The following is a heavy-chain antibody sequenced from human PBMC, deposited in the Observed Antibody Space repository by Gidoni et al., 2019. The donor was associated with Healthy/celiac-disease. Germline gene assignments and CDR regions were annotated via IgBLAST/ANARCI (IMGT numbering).Heavy chain of an antibody. D-gene: IGHD4-4*01. J-gene: IGHJ3*02. CDR3: ARDRTHSNQQDDAFDI. CDR1: GFTFSDYY. Sequence: QVQLVESGGGLVKPGGSLRLSCAASGFTFSDYYMSWIRQAPGKGLEWVSYISSSSSYTNYADSVKGRFTISRDNAKNSLYLQMNSLRAEDTAVYYCARDRTHSNQQDDAFDIWGQGTMVTVSS. CDR2: ISSSSSYT. V-gene: IGHV3-11*06.